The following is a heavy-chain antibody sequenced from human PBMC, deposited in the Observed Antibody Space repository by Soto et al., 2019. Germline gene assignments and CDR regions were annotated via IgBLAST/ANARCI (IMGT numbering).Heavy chain of an antibody. CDR3: ARERAAGNHDY. J-gene: IGHJ4*02. CDR2: IMPIFAKA. Sequence: QVRLVQSGAEVKKPGSSLKISCQTSGGTFSGYTINWVRQAPGQGLEWMGGIMPIFAKANYAQKFQGRVTITADESTNTAYMELNSLTFEDTAVCYCARERAAGNHDYWGQGTLVTVSS. D-gene: IGHD3-10*01. V-gene: IGHV1-69*01. CDR1: GGTFSGYT.